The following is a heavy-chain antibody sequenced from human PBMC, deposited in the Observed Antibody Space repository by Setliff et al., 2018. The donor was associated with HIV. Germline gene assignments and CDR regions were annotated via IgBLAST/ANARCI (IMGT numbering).Heavy chain of an antibody. J-gene: IGHJ4*02. Sequence: ASVKVSCKTSGHAFTSYYMHWVRQAPGQGLEWMGVINPSGGSTNYAQKFQGRVTMTGDTSTSTVYMDLSSLRSEDTAVYYCARDGGYSSPYYFHYWGQGTLVTVSS. CDR1: GHAFTSYY. CDR3: ARDGGYSSPYYFHY. D-gene: IGHD5-18*01. V-gene: IGHV1-46*01. CDR2: INPSGGST.